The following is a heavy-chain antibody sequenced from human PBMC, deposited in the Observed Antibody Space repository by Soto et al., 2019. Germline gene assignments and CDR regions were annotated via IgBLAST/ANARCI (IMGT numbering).Heavy chain of an antibody. D-gene: IGHD2-15*01. CDR3: ATASRPGYCSGGSCYGITTTRSYYGMDV. V-gene: IGHV1-46*01. J-gene: IGHJ6*02. CDR1: GYTFTSYY. CDR2: INPSGGST. Sequence: ASVKVSCKASGYTFTSYYMHWVRQAPGQGLEWMGIINPSGGSTSYAQKFQGRVTMTRDTSTSTVYMELSSLRSGDTAVYYCATASRPGYCSGGSCYGITTTRSYYGMDVWGQGTSVTVSS.